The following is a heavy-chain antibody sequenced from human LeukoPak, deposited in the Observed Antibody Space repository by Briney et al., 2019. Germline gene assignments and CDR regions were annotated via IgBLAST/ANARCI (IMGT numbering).Heavy chain of an antibody. V-gene: IGHV5-51*01. CDR1: GHSFTRYW. CDR2: IYPGGSDT. CDR3: ARHSGDGYNYGGSFDY. D-gene: IGHD5-24*01. Sequence: GESLKISCKGSGHSFTRYWIAWVRQMPGKGLEWMGIIYPGGSDTRYSPSFQGQVTISADKSISTAYLQWSSLKASDTAMYYCARHSGDGYNYGGSFDYWGQGTLVTVFS. J-gene: IGHJ4*02.